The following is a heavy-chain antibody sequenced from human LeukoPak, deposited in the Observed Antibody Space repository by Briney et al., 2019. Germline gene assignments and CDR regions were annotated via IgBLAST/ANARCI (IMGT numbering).Heavy chain of an antibody. CDR1: GFTFSIYG. V-gene: IGHV3-33*01. CDR2: IWSDGSQK. CDR3: ASAAGAFDM. D-gene: IGHD6-13*01. Sequence: GGSLRLSRAASGFTFSIYGMHWIRQAPGKGLEWVAVIWSDGSQKYYADSMKGRLTISRDNSKNMVYLQMNSLRAEDTAVYYCASAAGAFDMWGQGTLVTVSS. J-gene: IGHJ3*02.